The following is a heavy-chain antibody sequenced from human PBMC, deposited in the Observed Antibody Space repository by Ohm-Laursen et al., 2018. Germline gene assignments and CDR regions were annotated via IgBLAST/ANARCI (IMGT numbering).Heavy chain of an antibody. Sequence: SLRLSCSASGFTFSSYAMSWVRQAPGKGLEWASAISGSGGSTYYADSVKGRFTISRDNSKNTLYLQMNSLRAEDTAVYYCAKMELLYYFDYWGQGTLVTVSS. D-gene: IGHD3-10*01. V-gene: IGHV3-23*01. CDR3: AKMELLYYFDY. J-gene: IGHJ4*02. CDR2: ISGSGGST. CDR1: GFTFSSYA.